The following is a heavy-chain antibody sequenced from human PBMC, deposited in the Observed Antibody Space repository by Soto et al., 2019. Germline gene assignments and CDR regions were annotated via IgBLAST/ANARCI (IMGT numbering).Heavy chain of an antibody. CDR3: ARHLVVPAAIYSFDI. D-gene: IGHD2-2*01. J-gene: IGHJ3*02. Sequence: QLQLQESGPGLVKPSETLSLTCTVSGGSISSSSYYWGWIRQPPGKGLEWIGSIYYSGSTYYNPSLKRRVTISVDTSKNQCSLKLSSVTAADTAVYYCARHLVVPAAIYSFDIWGQGTMVTVSS. CDR2: IYYSGST. V-gene: IGHV4-39*01. CDR1: GGSISSSSYY.